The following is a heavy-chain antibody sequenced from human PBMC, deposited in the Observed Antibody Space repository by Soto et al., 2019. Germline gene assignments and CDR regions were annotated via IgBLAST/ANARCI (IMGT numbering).Heavy chain of an antibody. CDR2: IIPLTETP. CDR3: AIGTSNSWNCDF. J-gene: IGHJ4*02. Sequence: QVQVVQSGAEVKKPGSSVKVSCKASGGTFSNYAISWVRQAPGHGLEWVGGIIPLTETPVYAQTVQGRLTITADEITSAAYMELSGLRSDDTAVYYCAIGTSNSWNCDFWGQGTLVTVSS. CDR1: GGTFSNYA. D-gene: IGHD2-2*01. V-gene: IGHV1-69*01.